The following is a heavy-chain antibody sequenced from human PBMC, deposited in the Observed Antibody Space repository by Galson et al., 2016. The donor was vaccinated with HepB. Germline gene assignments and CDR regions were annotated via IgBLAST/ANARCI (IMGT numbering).Heavy chain of an antibody. Sequence: SLRLSCAASGFTFSTYAMNWVRQPPGKGLEWVSAINSGGDGTYYADSVKGRFTISRDNSKGRLHLHMNSLRAEDTDVYYCAREHSGYMYYWGQGVLVTFSS. V-gene: IGHV3-23*01. CDR1: GFTFSTYA. D-gene: IGHD5-12*01. CDR2: INSGGDGT. CDR3: AREHSGYMYY. J-gene: IGHJ4*02.